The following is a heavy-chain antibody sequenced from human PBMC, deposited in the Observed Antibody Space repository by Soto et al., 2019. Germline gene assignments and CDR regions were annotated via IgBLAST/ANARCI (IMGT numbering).Heavy chain of an antibody. V-gene: IGHV3-30-3*01. CDR1: GFTFSSYA. CDR3: ARYTHGRILDV. D-gene: IGHD2-15*01. CDR2: ISYDGSNK. Sequence: QVQLVESGGGVVQPGRSLRLSCAASGFTFSSYAMHWVRQAPGKGLEWVAAISYDGSNKYYADSVKGRFTISRDNSKNTLYLQMNSLRAEDTAVYYCARYTHGRILDVWGQGTTVTVSS. J-gene: IGHJ6*02.